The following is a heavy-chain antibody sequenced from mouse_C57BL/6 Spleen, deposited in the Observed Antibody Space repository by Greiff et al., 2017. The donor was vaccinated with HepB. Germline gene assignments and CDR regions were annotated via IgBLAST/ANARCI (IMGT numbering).Heavy chain of an antibody. Sequence: QVQLQQPGAELVMPGASVKLSCKASGYTFTSYWMHWVKQRPGQGLEWIGEIDPSDSYTNYNQKFKGKSTLTVDKSSSTAYMQLSSLTSEDSAVYYCARKDYYSNPFDYWGQGTTLTVSS. V-gene: IGHV1-69*01. CDR2: IDPSDSYT. CDR1: GYTFTSYW. J-gene: IGHJ2*01. CDR3: ARKDYYSNPFDY. D-gene: IGHD2-5*01.